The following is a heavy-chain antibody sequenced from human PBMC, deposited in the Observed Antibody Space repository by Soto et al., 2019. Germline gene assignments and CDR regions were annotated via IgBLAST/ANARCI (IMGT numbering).Heavy chain of an antibody. CDR1: GYTFTSYD. V-gene: IGHV1-8*01. J-gene: IGHJ4*02. D-gene: IGHD6-19*01. CDR2: MNPNSGNT. CDR3: ARVRRKAVAGRAEYYFDY. Sequence: QVQLVQSGAEVKKPGASVKVSCKASGYTFTSYDINWVRQATGQGLEWMGWMNPNSGNTGYAQKFKGRVTMTRNTSISTAYMELSSLRSEDTAVYYCARVRRKAVAGRAEYYFDYWGQGTLVTVSS.